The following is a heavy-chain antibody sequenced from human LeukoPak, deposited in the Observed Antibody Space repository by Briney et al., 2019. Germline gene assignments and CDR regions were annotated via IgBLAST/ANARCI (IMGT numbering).Heavy chain of an antibody. J-gene: IGHJ5*02. CDR3: ARGHSSSWYARGWFDP. CDR2: IYYSGST. CDR1: GGSIISSTYY. Sequence: PSETLSLTCTVSGGSIISSTYYWGWIRQHPGKGLEWIGNIYYSGSTPYNPSLSSRVTISVDTSKNQFSLKLSSVTAADTAVYYCARGHSSSWYARGWFDPWGQRTLVTVSS. V-gene: IGHV4-39*07. D-gene: IGHD6-13*01.